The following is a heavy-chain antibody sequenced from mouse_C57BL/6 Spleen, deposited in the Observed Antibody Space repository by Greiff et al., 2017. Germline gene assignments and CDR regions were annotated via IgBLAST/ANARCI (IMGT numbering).Heavy chain of an antibody. CDR2: INPGSGGT. Sequence: VKLMESGAELVRPGTSVKVSCTASGYAFTNYLIEWVKQGPGQGLEWIGVINPGSGGTNYSEKFTGKATLTADKSVSTAYMQLSSLTSEDSALYFWARGGTTVVDGMDDWGQGTSVTVSS. J-gene: IGHJ4*01. CDR1: GYAFTNYL. V-gene: IGHV1-54*01. CDR3: ARGGTTVVDGMDD. D-gene: IGHD1-1*01.